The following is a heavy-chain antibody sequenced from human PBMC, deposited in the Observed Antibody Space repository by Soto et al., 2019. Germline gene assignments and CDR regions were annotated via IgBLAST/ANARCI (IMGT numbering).Heavy chain of an antibody. J-gene: IGHJ4*02. CDR1: GFTFSDYA. Sequence: EAQLLESGGGLAQAGGSLRLSCVASGFTFSDYAMSWVRQTPGKGLEWVSSMSGSGITTYYADSVKGRFTISRDNSKNTVFLEMNSLRVEDTAIYYCAKVIVLLVYAVDSWGQGTLVTVSS. D-gene: IGHD2-8*01. V-gene: IGHV3-23*01. CDR2: MSGSGITT. CDR3: AKVIVLLVYAVDS.